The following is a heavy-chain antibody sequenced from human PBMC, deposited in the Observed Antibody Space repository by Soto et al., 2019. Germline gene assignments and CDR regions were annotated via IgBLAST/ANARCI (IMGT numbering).Heavy chain of an antibody. CDR3: VSIAARPDYGMDV. Sequence: KTSETLSLTCAVSGYSISSGYYWGWIRQPPGKGLEWIGSIYHSGSTNYNPSLKSRVTISVDTSKNQFSLKLSSVTAADTAVYYCVSIAARPDYGMDVWGQGTTVTVSS. D-gene: IGHD6-6*01. V-gene: IGHV4-38-2*01. CDR1: GYSISSGYY. J-gene: IGHJ6*02. CDR2: IYHSGST.